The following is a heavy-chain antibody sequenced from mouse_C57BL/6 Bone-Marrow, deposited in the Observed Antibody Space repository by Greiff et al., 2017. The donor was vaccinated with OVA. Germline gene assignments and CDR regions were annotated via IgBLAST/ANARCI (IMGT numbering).Heavy chain of an antibody. J-gene: IGHJ2*01. Sequence: EVQLQQSGPVLVKPGASVKMSCKASGYTFTDYYMNWVKQSHGKSLEWIGVINPYNGGTSYNQKFKGKATLTVDKSSSTAYMELNSLTSEDSAVYYCARDTTVVPPYYFDYWGQGTTLTVSS. CDR1: GYTFTDYY. CDR2: INPYNGGT. D-gene: IGHD1-1*01. V-gene: IGHV1-19*01. CDR3: ARDTTVVPPYYFDY.